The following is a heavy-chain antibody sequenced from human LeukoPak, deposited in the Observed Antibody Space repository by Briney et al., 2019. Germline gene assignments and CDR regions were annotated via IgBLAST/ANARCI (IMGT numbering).Heavy chain of an antibody. CDR1: GYTFTGYY. V-gene: IGHV1-2*02. CDR2: INPNSGGT. D-gene: IGHD2-15*01. J-gene: IGHJ3*02. CDR3: ARDRRYCSDGSCYEAFDI. Sequence: ASVKVSCKASGYTFTGYYMHWVRQAPGRGLEWMGWINPNSGGTNYAQEFQGRVTMTRDTSISTAYMELSRLRSDDPAVYYCARDRRYCSDGSCYEAFDIWGQGTMVTVSS.